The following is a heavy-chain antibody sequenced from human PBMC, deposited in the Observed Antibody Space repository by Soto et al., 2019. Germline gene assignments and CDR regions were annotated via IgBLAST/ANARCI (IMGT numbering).Heavy chain of an antibody. CDR3: AHRRIGVSQWNYGDFDY. V-gene: IGHV2-5*02. J-gene: IGHJ4*02. CDR2: IYWDDDK. Sequence: QITLKESGPTLVKPTQTLTLTCTFSGFSLSTSGVGVGWIRQPPGKALEGLVIIYWDDDKRYSPSPRSRLTISKDTSKNQVVLIMTNVDPEDTATYFCAHRRIGVSQWNYGDFDYWGQGILVTVSS. D-gene: IGHD3-3*01. CDR1: GFSLSTSGVG.